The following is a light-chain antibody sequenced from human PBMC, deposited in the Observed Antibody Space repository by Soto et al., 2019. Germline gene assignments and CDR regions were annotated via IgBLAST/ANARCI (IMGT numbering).Light chain of an antibody. V-gene: IGKV3-15*01. CDR3: QQYHIWPLT. CDR2: AAS. Sequence: EIVMPQSPATLSVSPGVRATLSCRASQSVSSNLAWYQRKPGQAPRLLIYAASTMATGIPARFSGSGSGTEFTLTISSLQSEDSAVYYCQQYHIWPLTFGGGTKVQIK. CDR1: QSVSSN. J-gene: IGKJ4*01.